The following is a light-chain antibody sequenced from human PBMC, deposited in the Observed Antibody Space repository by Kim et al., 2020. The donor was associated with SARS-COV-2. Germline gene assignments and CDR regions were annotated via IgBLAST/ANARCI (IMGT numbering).Light chain of an antibody. CDR2: QDT. V-gene: IGLV3-1*01. CDR3: QAWDSSTNVV. J-gene: IGLJ3*02. CDR1: KLGNKY. Sequence: VSPEQTGSITCSGNKLGNKYVSWDHQRPGQSPVLVIYQDTKRPSGIPERFSGSNSGNTATLTISGTQTMDEGDYYCQAWDSSTNVVFGGGTKLTVL.